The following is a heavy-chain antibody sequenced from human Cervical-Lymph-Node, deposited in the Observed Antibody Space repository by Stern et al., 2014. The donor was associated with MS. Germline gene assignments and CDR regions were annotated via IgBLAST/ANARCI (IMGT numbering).Heavy chain of an antibody. CDR1: GYIFTDYY. V-gene: IGHV1-2*02. CDR2: INPNSGGT. Sequence: QVQLVESGAEAKAPGASMKVSCRASGYIFTDYYLHWVRQAPGQGLEWLGGINPNSGGTNYAQNFQGRVTMTRDTSISTAYMELRWLGYADTAVYYWAGGAGTAYDLRGDYWGQGTLVTVSS. D-gene: IGHD3-3*01. CDR3: AGGAGTAYDLRGDY. J-gene: IGHJ4*01.